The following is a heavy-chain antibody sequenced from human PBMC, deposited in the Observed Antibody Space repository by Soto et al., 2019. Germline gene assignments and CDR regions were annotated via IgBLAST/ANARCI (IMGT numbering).Heavy chain of an antibody. V-gene: IGHV3-30*18. Sequence: QVQLVESGGGVVQPGRSLRLSCAASGFTFISYGMHWVRQAPGKGLEGVAVISYDGSNKYYADSVKGRFTISRDNSKNTLYLQMNSLRAEDTAVYYCAKDHSSGWKLPNWFDPWGQGTLVTVSS. CDR3: AKDHSSGWKLPNWFDP. CDR1: GFTFISYG. J-gene: IGHJ5*02. D-gene: IGHD6-19*01. CDR2: ISYDGSNK.